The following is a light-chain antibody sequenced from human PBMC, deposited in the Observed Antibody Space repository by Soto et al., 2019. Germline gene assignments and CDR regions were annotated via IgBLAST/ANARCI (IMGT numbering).Light chain of an antibody. J-gene: IGKJ1*01. CDR2: VGS. V-gene: IGKV2-28*01. Sequence: DVLMTQYHISLPVTPGEPAAISCRSSQSLLHSNGYNYWDWYLQKPGQSPQLLIYVGSNRASGVPDRCSGSGSGTDFTLKISILAEEDAGVYCCMPALKPWTFGQGTKV. CDR3: MPALKPWT. CDR1: QSLLHSNGYNY.